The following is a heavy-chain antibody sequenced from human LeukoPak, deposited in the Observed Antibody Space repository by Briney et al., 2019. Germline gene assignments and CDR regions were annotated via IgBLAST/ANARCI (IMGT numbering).Heavy chain of an antibody. D-gene: IGHD1-20*01. Sequence: PSETLSLTCTVSGGSISSSSYYWGWIRQPPGKGLEWIGSIYYSGSTYYNPSLKSRVTISVDTSKNQFSLKLSSVTAADTAVYYCARDRSITGTAIGFDPWGQGTLVTVSS. CDR3: ARDRSITGTAIGFDP. CDR1: GGSISSSSYY. V-gene: IGHV4-39*07. CDR2: IYYSGST. J-gene: IGHJ5*02.